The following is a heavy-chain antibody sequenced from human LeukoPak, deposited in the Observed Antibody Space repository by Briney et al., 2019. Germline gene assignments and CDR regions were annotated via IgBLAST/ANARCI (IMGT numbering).Heavy chain of an antibody. CDR1: GFTVSNAW. CDR3: TTDGGGPYYYDSSGYRWGYFDY. D-gene: IGHD3-22*01. Sequence: GGSLRLSCAASGFTVSNAWMSWVRQAPGKGLEWVGRIKSKTDGGTTDYAAPVKGRFTISRDDSKNTLYLQMNSLKTEDTAVYYCTTDGGGPYYYDSSGYRWGYFDYWGQGTLVTVSS. V-gene: IGHV3-15*01. CDR2: IKSKTDGGTT. J-gene: IGHJ4*02.